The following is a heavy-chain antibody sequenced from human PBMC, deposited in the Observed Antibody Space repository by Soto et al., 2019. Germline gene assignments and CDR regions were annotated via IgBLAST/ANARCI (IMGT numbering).Heavy chain of an antibody. J-gene: IGHJ6*03. D-gene: IGHD4-4*01. CDR2: IYYSGST. Sequence: GTIINHGWRWILKKPGKGLEWIGYIYYSGSTNYNPSLKSRVTISVDTSKNQFSLKLSSVTAADTAVYYCARLTTSWCYSYMDVRGKGTTVTVSS. CDR1: GTIINHG. V-gene: IGHV4-59*08. CDR3: ARLTTSWCYSYMDV.